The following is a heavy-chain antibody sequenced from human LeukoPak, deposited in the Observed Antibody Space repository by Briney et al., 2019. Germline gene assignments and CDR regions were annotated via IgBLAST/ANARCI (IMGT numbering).Heavy chain of an antibody. Sequence: GGSLRLSCAASGFTFSDHYMSWIRQAPGKGLEWVSYISSSGSTIYYADSVKGRFTISRDNAKNSLYLQMNSLRAEDTAVYYCARGGSSLLWFGEPFDPWGQGTLVTVSS. D-gene: IGHD3-10*01. CDR3: ARGGSSLLWFGEPFDP. V-gene: IGHV3-11*01. CDR1: GFTFSDHY. CDR2: ISSSGSTI. J-gene: IGHJ5*02.